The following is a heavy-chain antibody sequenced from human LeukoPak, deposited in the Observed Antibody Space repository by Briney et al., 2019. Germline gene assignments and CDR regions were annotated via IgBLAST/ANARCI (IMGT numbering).Heavy chain of an antibody. CDR3: ARDPKLTYYFDY. Sequence: PGGSLRPSCAASGFTFSSYAMHWVRQAPGKGLEWVAVISYDGSNKYYADSVKGRFTISRDNSKNTLYLQMNSLRAEDTAVYYCARDPKLTYYFDYWRQGTLVTVSS. V-gene: IGHV3-30*04. CDR1: GFTFSSYA. J-gene: IGHJ4*02. CDR2: ISYDGSNK. D-gene: IGHD4-23*01.